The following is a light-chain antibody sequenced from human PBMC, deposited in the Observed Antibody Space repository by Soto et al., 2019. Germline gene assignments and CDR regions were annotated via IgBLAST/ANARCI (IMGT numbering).Light chain of an antibody. CDR2: YAS. CDR3: QQYNSHSLYS. CDR1: QSVRSW. V-gene: IGKV1-5*01. Sequence: DIQLTQSPSILSASVGDRVTITCRASQSVRSWLAWYQQKPGKAPNLLIYYASNLASGVPSRFNGSGSGTEYTLSISSLQPEDFATHFCQQYNSHSLYSFGQGTELEIK. J-gene: IGKJ2*01.